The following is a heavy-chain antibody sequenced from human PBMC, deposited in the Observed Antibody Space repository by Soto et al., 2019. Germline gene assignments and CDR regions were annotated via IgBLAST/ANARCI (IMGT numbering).Heavy chain of an antibody. J-gene: IGHJ5*02. CDR3: AKYYYPSGNNWFEP. D-gene: IGHD3-10*01. V-gene: IGHV3-23*01. CDR2: ISGSDGRT. CDR1: GFTLSIND. Sequence: EVQLLESGGGLVQPGGSLRLSWAASGFTLSINDMSWVRQAPGKGLEWVSSISGSDGRTYYADSVKGRFTISRDSCKNTLYLQMSSLRVEDTAGYYCAKYYYPSGNNWFEPWGRGTLVTVSS.